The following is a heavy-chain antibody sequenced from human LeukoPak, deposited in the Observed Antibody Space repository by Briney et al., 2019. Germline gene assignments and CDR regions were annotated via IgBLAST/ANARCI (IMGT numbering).Heavy chain of an antibody. J-gene: IGHJ3*02. CDR3: AGGQQLEYAFDI. Sequence: GGSLRLSCAAPGFTFSSYGMHWVRQAPGKGLEWVAVISYDGSNKYYADSVKGRFTISRDNSKNTLYLQMNSLRAEDTAVYYCAGGQQLEYAFDIWGQGTMVTVSS. CDR1: GFTFSSYG. CDR2: ISYDGSNK. D-gene: IGHD6-13*01. V-gene: IGHV3-30*03.